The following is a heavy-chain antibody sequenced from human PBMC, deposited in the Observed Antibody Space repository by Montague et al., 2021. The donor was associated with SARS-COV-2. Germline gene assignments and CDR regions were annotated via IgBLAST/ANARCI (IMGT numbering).Heavy chain of an antibody. D-gene: IGHD3-16*01. CDR2: IFFSEST. J-gene: IGHJ1*01. CDR3: ARQTVYDYDNTVGAKYVNT. V-gene: IGHV4-39*01. CDR1: GGSITMNNFY. Sequence: SETLSLTCSVSGGSITMNNFYWGWIRQPPGKGLEWVGSIFFSESTFFNPSLNSRASISVDTSKNQFSLKLSSVTAADTAVYYCARQTVYDYDNTVGAKYVNTWGRGTLVAVSS.